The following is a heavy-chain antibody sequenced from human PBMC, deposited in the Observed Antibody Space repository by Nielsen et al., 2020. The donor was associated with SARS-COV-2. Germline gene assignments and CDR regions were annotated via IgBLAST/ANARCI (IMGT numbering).Heavy chain of an antibody. J-gene: IGHJ6*02. D-gene: IGHD6-6*01. V-gene: IGHV3-74*01. Sequence: GGSLRLSCAASGSTFSNFWMHWVRQAPGKGLEWVSRINGDGSSTTYADSVKGRFTISRDNSKNTLYLQMNSLRVEDTAVYYCVKWVQLDLGYYYHGMDVWGQGTTVTVSS. CDR2: INGDGSST. CDR1: GSTFSNFW. CDR3: VKWVQLDLGYYYHGMDV.